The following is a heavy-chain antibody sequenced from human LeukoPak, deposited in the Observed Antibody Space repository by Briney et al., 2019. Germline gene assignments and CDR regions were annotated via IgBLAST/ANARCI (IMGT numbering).Heavy chain of an antibody. CDR1: GFTFSDYY. J-gene: IGHJ5*02. CDR3: ARDKTDGYNWFDP. CDR2: ISSSGSTI. Sequence: GGSLRLSCAASGFTFSDYYMSWIRQAPGKGLEWVSYISSSGSTIYYADSVKGRFTISRDNAENSLYLQMNSLRAEDTAVYYCARDKTDGYNWFDPWGQGTLVTVSS. V-gene: IGHV3-11*01.